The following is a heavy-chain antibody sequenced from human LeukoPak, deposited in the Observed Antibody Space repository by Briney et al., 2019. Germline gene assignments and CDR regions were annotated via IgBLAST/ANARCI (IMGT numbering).Heavy chain of an antibody. CDR1: GGSISSYY. J-gene: IGHJ3*01. V-gene: IGHV4-59*08. Sequence: PSETLSLTCTVSGGSISSYYWSWIRQPPGKRLEWIGSIYHSGSTYYNPSLKSRVTISVDTSKNQFSLKLSSVTAADTAVYYCARVRDAFDVWGQGTMVTVSS. CDR2: IYHSGST. CDR3: ARVRDAFDV.